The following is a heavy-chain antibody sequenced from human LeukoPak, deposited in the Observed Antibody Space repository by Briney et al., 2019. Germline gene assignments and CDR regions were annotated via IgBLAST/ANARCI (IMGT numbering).Heavy chain of an antibody. J-gene: IGHJ2*01. CDR1: GCSFSSYD. CDR2: ISGSGGST. D-gene: IGHD3-10*01. CDR3: ARQFVPVVRGADWYFDL. Sequence: GGSLSLTCAASGCSFSSYDWSWVRQPPGKGLEWISAISGSGGSTYYADSVKGRFTISRDNSKNTLYLQMNSLRAEDTAVYYCARQFVPVVRGADWYFDLWGRGTLVTVSS. V-gene: IGHV3-23*01.